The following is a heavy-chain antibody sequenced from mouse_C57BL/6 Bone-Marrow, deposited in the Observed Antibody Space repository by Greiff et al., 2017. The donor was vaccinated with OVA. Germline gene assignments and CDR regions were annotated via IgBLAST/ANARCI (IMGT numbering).Heavy chain of an antibody. D-gene: IGHD2-5*01. J-gene: IGHJ4*01. CDR3: ARERDSNCSYAMDY. Sequence: QVQLQQPGAELVKPGASVKMSCKASGYTFTSYWITWVKQRPGQGLEWIGDIYPGSGSTNYNEKFKSKATLTVDTSSSTAYMQRRSLTSEDSAVYYCARERDSNCSYAMDYWGQGTSVTVSS. V-gene: IGHV1-55*01. CDR1: GYTFTSYW. CDR2: IYPGSGST.